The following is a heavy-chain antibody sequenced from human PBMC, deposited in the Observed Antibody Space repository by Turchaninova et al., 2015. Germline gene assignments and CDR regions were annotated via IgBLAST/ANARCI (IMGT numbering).Heavy chain of an antibody. Sequence: QVQLQESGPGLVKPSQTLSLTCPVSGGSISSGGYYWSWIRPHPGKGLEWIGYSYYSGSTYYNPSLKSRVTISVDTSKNQFSLKLSSVTAADTAVYYCARRAVAGVFDYWGQGTLVTVSS. CDR2: SYYSGST. J-gene: IGHJ4*02. V-gene: IGHV4-31*03. CDR1: GGSISSGGYY. D-gene: IGHD6-19*01. CDR3: ARRAVAGVFDY.